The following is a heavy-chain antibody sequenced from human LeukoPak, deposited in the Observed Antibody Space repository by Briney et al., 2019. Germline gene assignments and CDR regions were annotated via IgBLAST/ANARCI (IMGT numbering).Heavy chain of an antibody. CDR2: IRYDGSNK. J-gene: IGHJ4*02. V-gene: IGHV3-30*02. CDR1: GFTFSSYG. D-gene: IGHD1-26*01. CDR3: ARERWELGTFDY. Sequence: GGSLRLSCAASGFTFSSYGMHWVRQAPGKGLEWVAFIRYDGSNKYYADSVKGRFTISRDNAKNSVYLQMNSLRAEDTAVYYCARERWELGTFDYWGQGTLVTVSS.